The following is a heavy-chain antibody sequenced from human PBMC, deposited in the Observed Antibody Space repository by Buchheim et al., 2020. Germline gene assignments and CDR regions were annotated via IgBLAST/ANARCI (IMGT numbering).Heavy chain of an antibody. D-gene: IGHD6-6*01. Sequence: EVQLVESGGGLVQPGGSLRLSCAASGFSFSSYEMNWVRQAPGKGLEWISYISHTAYDIYYADSVKGRFTISIDNAKNSLYLQMNSLTAEDTAVYYCTTHLRGRSSFDWGQGTL. CDR2: ISHTAYDI. CDR1: GFSFSSYE. V-gene: IGHV3-48*03. J-gene: IGHJ4*02. CDR3: TTHLRGRSSFD.